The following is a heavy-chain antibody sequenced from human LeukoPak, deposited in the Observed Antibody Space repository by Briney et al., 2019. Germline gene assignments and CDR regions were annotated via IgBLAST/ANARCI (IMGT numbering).Heavy chain of an antibody. V-gene: IGHV4-39*07. D-gene: IGHD3-10*01. Sequence: SETLSLTCTVSGGSISSSSYYWGWIRQPPGKGLEWIGSTYYSGSTYYNPSLKSRVTISVDTSKNQFSLKLSSVTAADTAVYYCARDNYGSGSYHVANFDYWGQGTLVTVSS. CDR3: ARDNYGSGSYHVANFDY. CDR2: TYYSGST. CDR1: GGSISSSSYY. J-gene: IGHJ4*02.